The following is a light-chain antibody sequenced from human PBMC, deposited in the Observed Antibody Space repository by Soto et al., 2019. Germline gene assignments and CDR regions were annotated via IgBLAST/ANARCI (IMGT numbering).Light chain of an antibody. V-gene: IGLV1-40*01. CDR3: QSFDSSLSVSV. Sequence: QSVLTQPPSVSGAPGQRVTISCTGSSSNIGAGYDVHWYQQFPGTAPKLLIYGNNNRPSGVPDRFSGSKSGTSASLAITGLQAEDEADYYCQSFDSSLSVSVFGGGTKLTVL. CDR1: SSNIGAGYD. J-gene: IGLJ3*02. CDR2: GNN.